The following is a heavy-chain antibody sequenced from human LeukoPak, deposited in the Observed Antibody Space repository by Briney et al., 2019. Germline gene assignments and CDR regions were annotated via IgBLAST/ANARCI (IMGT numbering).Heavy chain of an antibody. CDR3: AREVDTADFDY. Sequence: SQTLSLTCTLSAGSISRYYSRWIRQPPGNGREWIGYIYYSVSTNYNPSLTSRVTISVDTSKNQFSLKLSSVTAADTAVYYCAREVDTADFDYWGQGTLVTVSS. CDR1: AGSISRYY. CDR2: IYYSVST. D-gene: IGHD5-18*01. J-gene: IGHJ4*02. V-gene: IGHV4-59*01.